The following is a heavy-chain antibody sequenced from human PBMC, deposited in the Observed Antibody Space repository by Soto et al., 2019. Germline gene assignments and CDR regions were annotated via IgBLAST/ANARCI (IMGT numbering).Heavy chain of an antibody. V-gene: IGHV4-59*11. D-gene: IGHD3-22*01. J-gene: IGHJ4*01. CDR1: GTSISSQY. CDR2: IYYTGTT. Sequence: SETLSLTCTVSGTSISSQYWSWIRQPPGKGMEWIGYIYYTGTTKYNPSLKSRVTISIDTSKNQFSLKLSSVTAADTALYYCAKMGSGVGDSSGYFKYWGHGPLVTVSS. CDR3: AKMGSGVGDSSGYFKY.